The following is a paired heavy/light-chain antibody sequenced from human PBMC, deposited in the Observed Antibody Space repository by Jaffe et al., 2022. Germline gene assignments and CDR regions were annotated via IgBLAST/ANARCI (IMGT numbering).Light chain of an antibody. CDR2: DAS. J-gene: IGKJ2*01. CDR1: QSVSSY. Sequence: EIVLTQSPATLSLSPGERATLSCRASQSVSSYLAWYQQKPGQAPRLLIYDASNRATGIPARFSGSGSGTDFTLTISSLEPEDFAVYYCQQRSNWPPKDTFGQGTKLEIK. CDR3: QQRSNWPPKDT. V-gene: IGKV3-11*01.
Heavy chain of an antibody. CDR1: GFTFSSYA. CDR3: ASSVYCSGGSCYLSVGYYFDY. CDR2: ISGSGGST. Sequence: EVQLLESGGGLVQPGGSLRLSCAASGFTFSSYAMSWVRQAPGKGLEWVSAISGSGGSTYYADSVKGRFTISRDNSKNTLYLQMNSLRAEDTAVYYCASSVYCSGGSCYLSVGYYFDYWGQGTLVTVSS. J-gene: IGHJ4*02. D-gene: IGHD2-15*01. V-gene: IGHV3-23*01.